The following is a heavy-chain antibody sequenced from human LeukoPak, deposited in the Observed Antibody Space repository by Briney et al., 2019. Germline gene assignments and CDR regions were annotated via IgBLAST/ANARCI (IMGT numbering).Heavy chain of an antibody. CDR2: ISSGSAI. J-gene: IGHJ4*02. CDR3: AKDLSDSSGYPPFDY. V-gene: IGHV3-48*03. Sequence: PGGSLRLSCAASGFTFSSHEMNWVRQAPGKGLEWVSYISSGSAIYYADSVKGRFTISRDNAKYSLYLQMNSLRAEDTAVYYCAKDLSDSSGYPPFDYWGQGTLVTVSS. CDR1: GFTFSSHE. D-gene: IGHD3-22*01.